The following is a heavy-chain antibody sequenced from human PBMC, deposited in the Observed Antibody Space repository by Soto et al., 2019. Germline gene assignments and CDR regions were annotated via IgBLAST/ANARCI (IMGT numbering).Heavy chain of an antibody. V-gene: IGHV1-69*01. CDR2: IIPIFGTA. D-gene: IGHD2-2*01. CDR1: GGTFSSYA. J-gene: IGHJ6*02. CDR3: ASTQYFCSSTSCYYYGMDV. Sequence: QVQLVQSGAEVKKPGSSVKVSCKASGGTFSSYAISWVRQAPGQGLEWMGGIIPIFGTANYAQKFQGRVTITAYESTSTAYMELSSLRSEDTAVYYCASTQYFCSSTSCYYYGMDVWGQGTTVTVSS.